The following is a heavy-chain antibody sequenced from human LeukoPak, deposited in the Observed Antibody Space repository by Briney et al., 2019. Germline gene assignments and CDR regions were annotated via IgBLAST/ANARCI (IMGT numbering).Heavy chain of an antibody. J-gene: IGHJ4*02. D-gene: IGHD3-3*01. Sequence: GASVKVSCKGSGYTFTHFYVHWVRQAPGQGLEWVGSINPYNGDTNYAQKFQGRITMTRDTSISTASVELNRLRSDDTAVYYCAKVFQYDFWSGYYQDWGQGTLVTVSS. CDR3: AKVFQYDFWSGYYQD. CDR2: INPYNGDT. CDR1: GYTFTHFY. V-gene: IGHV1-2*02.